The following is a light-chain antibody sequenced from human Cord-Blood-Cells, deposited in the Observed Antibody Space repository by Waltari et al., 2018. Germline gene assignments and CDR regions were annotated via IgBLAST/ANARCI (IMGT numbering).Light chain of an antibody. V-gene: IGKV1-33*01. CDR1: QDISNY. Sequence: DIQMTPSSSSLSASVGDRVTITCQASQDISNYLNWYQQKPGKAPKHLIYDASYLKTGVPSRFGESGSGTDFTFTISSLQPEDIATYYCQQYDNLLITFGQGTRLEIK. J-gene: IGKJ5*01. CDR2: DAS. CDR3: QQYDNLLIT.